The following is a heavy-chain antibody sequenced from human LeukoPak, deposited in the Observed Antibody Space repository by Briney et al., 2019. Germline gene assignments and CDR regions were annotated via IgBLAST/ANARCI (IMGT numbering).Heavy chain of an antibody. V-gene: IGHV1-69*05. CDR1: GVTFSSYA. J-gene: IGHJ4*02. Sequence: SVKVSCKASGVTFSSYAISWVRQAPGQGLEWMGGIIPIFGTANYAQKFQGRVTITTDESTSTAYMELSSLRSEDTAVYYCARADSSGWYHDYWGQGTLVTVSS. CDR2: IIPIFGTA. CDR3: ARADSSGWYHDY. D-gene: IGHD6-19*01.